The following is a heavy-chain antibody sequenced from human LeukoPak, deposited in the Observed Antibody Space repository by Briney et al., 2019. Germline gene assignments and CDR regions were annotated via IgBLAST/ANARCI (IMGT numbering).Heavy chain of an antibody. Sequence: SETLSLTCTVSGGSISSYYWSWIRQPPGKGLQWIGYIYYSGSANYNPSLMSRAAISEDTSKNQVSLKLSSVTAADTAIYYCARGPAWYFNYWGQGSLVTVSS. CDR3: ARGPAWYFNY. V-gene: IGHV4-59*01. J-gene: IGHJ4*02. CDR1: GGSISSYY. CDR2: IYYSGSA.